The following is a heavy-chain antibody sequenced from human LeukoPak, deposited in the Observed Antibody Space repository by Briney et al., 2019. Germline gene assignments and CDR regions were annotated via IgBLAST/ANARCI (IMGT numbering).Heavy chain of an antibody. CDR3: ARDSGTTGEVKFDP. J-gene: IGHJ5*02. V-gene: IGHV4-4*07. Sequence: IPSETLSLTCTVSGFSISTHYYWVWIRQPAGKGLEWIGRIYNSGSTTYNPSLKSRVTVSVDTSKNQFSLKLSSVTAADTAVYYCARDSGTTGEVKFDPWGQGTLVTISS. CDR1: GFSISTHYY. CDR2: IYNSGST. D-gene: IGHD3-10*01.